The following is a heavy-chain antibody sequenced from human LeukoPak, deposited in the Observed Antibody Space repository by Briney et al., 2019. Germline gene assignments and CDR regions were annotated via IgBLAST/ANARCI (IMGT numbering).Heavy chain of an antibody. D-gene: IGHD3-10*01. CDR2: IKQDGSDK. Sequence: GGSLRLSCAASGFTFNSYWMSWVRQAPGKGLEWVANIKQDGSDKYYVDSVKGRFTIPRDNAKNSLYLQMNSLRAEDTAVYYCARLRGFDYWGQGTLVTVSS. J-gene: IGHJ4*02. V-gene: IGHV3-7*01. CDR3: ARLRGFDY. CDR1: GFTFNSYW.